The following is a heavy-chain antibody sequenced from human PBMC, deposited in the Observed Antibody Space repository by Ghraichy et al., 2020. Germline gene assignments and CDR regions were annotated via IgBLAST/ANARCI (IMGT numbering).Heavy chain of an antibody. CDR1: GGSFSGYY. Sequence: SETLSLTCAVYGGSFSGYYWSWIRQPPGKGLEWIGEINHSGSTNYNPSLKSRVTISVDTSKNQFSLKLSSVTAADTAVYYCARKYYDFWSGIAEYFDYWGQGTLVTVSS. D-gene: IGHD3-3*01. CDR3: ARKYYDFWSGIAEYFDY. V-gene: IGHV4-34*01. J-gene: IGHJ4*02. CDR2: INHSGST.